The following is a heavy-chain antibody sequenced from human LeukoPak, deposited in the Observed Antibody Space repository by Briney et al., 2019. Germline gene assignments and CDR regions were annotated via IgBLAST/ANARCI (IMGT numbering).Heavy chain of an antibody. CDR2: INPHTGSS. Sequence: ASVKLSSKASGYTFNLYYIHWVRQTPGQSLEWLGRINPHTGSSHFAQKFQARVTMARDTSITTAYMELSGLKSDDAAVYFCAREDLIAVSGQTFDFWGQGTLVSVSS. CDR3: AREDLIAVSGQTFDF. J-gene: IGHJ4*02. V-gene: IGHV1-2*06. D-gene: IGHD6-19*01. CDR1: GYTFNLYY.